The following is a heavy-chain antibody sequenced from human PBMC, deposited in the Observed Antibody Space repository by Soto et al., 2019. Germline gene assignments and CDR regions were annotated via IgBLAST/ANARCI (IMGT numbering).Heavy chain of an antibody. J-gene: IGHJ6*02. CDR3: ARAIYCISTSCYLFDYYYGMDV. CDR2: ISYDGSNK. D-gene: IGHD2-2*01. V-gene: IGHV3-30-3*01. Sequence: QVQLVESGGGMVQPGRSLRLSCAASGFTFSSYSMHWVRQAPGKGLEWVAVISYDGSNKYYADSVKGRFTISRDNSKNTLYLQMNSLRADDTAVYYCARAIYCISTSCYLFDYYYGMDVWGQGTTVTVSS. CDR1: GFTFSSYS.